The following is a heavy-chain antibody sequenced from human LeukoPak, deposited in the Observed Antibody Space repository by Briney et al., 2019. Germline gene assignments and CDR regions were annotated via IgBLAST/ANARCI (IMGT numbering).Heavy chain of an antibody. Sequence: GGSLRLSCAASGFTFSSYAMSWVRQAPGKGLEWVAVIWYDGINKYYADSVKGRFTISRDNSKNTLYLQMNSLRAEDTAVYYCARELTVTTSSYFDCWGQGILVTVSS. CDR3: ARELTVTTSSYFDC. D-gene: IGHD4-17*01. J-gene: IGHJ4*02. CDR2: IWYDGINK. CDR1: GFTFSSYA. V-gene: IGHV3-33*08.